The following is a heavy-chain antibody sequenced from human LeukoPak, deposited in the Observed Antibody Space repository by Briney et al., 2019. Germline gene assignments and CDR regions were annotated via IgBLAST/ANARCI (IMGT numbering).Heavy chain of an antibody. CDR3: AKEVYDFSSGYAYYFDC. Sequence: GGSLRLPCAASGFTFSSYSMNWVRQAPGKGLEWVSYISSSSTIYYADSVKGRFTISRDNAKNSLYLQMSSLRAEDTAVYYCAKEVYDFSSGYAYYFDCWGQGTLVTVSS. D-gene: IGHD3-3*01. CDR1: GFTFSSYS. CDR2: ISSSSTI. J-gene: IGHJ4*02. V-gene: IGHV3-48*01.